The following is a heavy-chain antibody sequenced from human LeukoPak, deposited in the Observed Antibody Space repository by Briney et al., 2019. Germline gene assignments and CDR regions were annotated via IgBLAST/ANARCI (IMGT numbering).Heavy chain of an antibody. V-gene: IGHV1-69*13. Sequence: SVKVSGKASGGTFSSYAISRVRQAPGQGLEWMGGIIPIFGTANYAQKFQGRVTITADESTSTAYMELSSLRSEDTAVYYCASTVTEDYYYYMDVWGKGTTVTVSS. D-gene: IGHD4-11*01. CDR1: GGTFSSYA. CDR3: ASTVTEDYYYYMDV. J-gene: IGHJ6*03. CDR2: IIPIFGTA.